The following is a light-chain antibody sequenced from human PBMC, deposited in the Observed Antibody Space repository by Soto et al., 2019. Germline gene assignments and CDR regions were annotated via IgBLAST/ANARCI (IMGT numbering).Light chain of an antibody. Sequence: DIQMTQSPSSLSASVGDRVTITCRASQSISSYLNWYQQKPGKAPKLLIYAASSLQGGVPSRFSGSGSWTDFTLTSSSLQPEDFATYYCQQTYSSPCTCGQGTKLEIK. CDR1: QSISSY. CDR3: QQTYSSPCT. J-gene: IGKJ2*02. CDR2: AAS. V-gene: IGKV1-39*01.